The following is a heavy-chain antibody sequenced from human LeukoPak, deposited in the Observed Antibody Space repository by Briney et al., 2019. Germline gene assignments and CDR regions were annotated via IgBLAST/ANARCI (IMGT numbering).Heavy chain of an antibody. V-gene: IGHV4-59*01. J-gene: IGHJ4*02. CDR2: IYYSGST. CDR3: ARDEGKLRYFGY. CDR1: GGAITNYY. D-gene: IGHD3-9*01. Sequence: SETLSLTCGVSGGAITNYYWSWIRQPPGKGLEWIGYIYYSGSTNYNPSLKSRVTISVDTSKNQFSLKLSSVTAADTAVYYCARDEGKLRYFGYWGQGTLVTVSS.